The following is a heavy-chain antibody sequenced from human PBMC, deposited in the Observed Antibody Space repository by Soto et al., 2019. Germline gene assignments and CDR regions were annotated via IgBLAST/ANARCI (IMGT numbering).Heavy chain of an antibody. D-gene: IGHD4-17*01. J-gene: IGHJ4*02. V-gene: IGHV3-33*01. CDR1: GFTFSSYG. Sequence: QVQLVESGGGVVQPGRSLRLSCAASGFTFSSYGMHWVRQAPGKGLEWVAVIWYDGSNKYYADSVKGRFTISRDNSKNTLYLQMNSLRAEDTAVYYCARDLVGGTHDYGDYVTFGPCDYWGQGTLVTVSS. CDR2: IWYDGSNK. CDR3: ARDLVGGTHDYGDYVTFGPCDY.